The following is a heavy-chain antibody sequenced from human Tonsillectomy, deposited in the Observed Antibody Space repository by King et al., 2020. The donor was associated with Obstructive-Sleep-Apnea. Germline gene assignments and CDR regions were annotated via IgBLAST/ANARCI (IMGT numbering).Heavy chain of an antibody. CDR3: AKDGAAARTDWYFDL. CDR1: GFTFSSYA. CDR2: VSGSGTST. V-gene: IGHV3-23*04. J-gene: IGHJ2*01. Sequence: VQLVESGGGLVQPGGSLRLSCAASGFTFSSYAMSWVRQAPGKGLEWVSGVSGSGTSTYYADSVKGRFTISRDNSKNTLYLQLNSLRSEDTAVYYSAKDGAAARTDWYFDLWGRGTLVTVSS. D-gene: IGHD6-6*01.